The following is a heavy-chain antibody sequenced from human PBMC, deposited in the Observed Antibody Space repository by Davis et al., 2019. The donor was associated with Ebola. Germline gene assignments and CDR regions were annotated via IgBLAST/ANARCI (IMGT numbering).Heavy chain of an antibody. V-gene: IGHV3-23*01. CDR1: GFDVSSYY. J-gene: IGHJ4*02. CDR3: AKGEWEIPSIFDY. D-gene: IGHD1-26*01. CDR2: ISSSGDKI. Sequence: GESLKISCEASGFDVSSYYMNWVRQAPGKGLEWVSGISSSGDKIYYADSVKGRFTISRDNSKNTLYLQMNSLRPEDTAVYYCAKGEWEIPSIFDYWGQGTLVTVSS.